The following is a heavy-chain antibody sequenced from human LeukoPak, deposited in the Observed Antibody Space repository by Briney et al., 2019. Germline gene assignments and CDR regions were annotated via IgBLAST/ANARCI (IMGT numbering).Heavy chain of an antibody. Sequence: GGSLRLSCAASGFTCSSYWLSWVRQAPGKGLEWVANIKQDGSEKYYVDSVKGRFTISRDNAKNSLYLQMNSLRAEDTAVYYCARVKQGYYFDYWGQGTLVTVSS. CDR3: ARVKQGYYFDY. J-gene: IGHJ4*02. D-gene: IGHD6-13*01. CDR2: IKQDGSEK. CDR1: GFTCSSYW. V-gene: IGHV3-7*01.